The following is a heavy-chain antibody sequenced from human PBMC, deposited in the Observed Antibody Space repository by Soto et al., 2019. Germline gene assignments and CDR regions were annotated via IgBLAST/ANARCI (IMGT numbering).Heavy chain of an antibody. CDR1: GGTFSSYT. CDR2: IIPILGIA. D-gene: IGHD4-17*01. J-gene: IGHJ2*01. CDR3: AREDYGDWYFDL. Sequence: QVQLVQSGAEVKKPGSSVKVSCKASGGTFSSYTISWVRQAPGQGLEWMGRIIPILGIANYAQKFQGRVTITADKSTSTSYTELSSLRSEDTAVYYWAREDYGDWYFDLWGRGTLVTVSS. V-gene: IGHV1-69*08.